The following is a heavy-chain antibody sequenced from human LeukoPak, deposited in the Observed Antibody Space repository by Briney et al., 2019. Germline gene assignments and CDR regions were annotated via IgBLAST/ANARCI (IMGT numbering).Heavy chain of an antibody. CDR2: INADGSRT. CDR1: GFGFSAYW. Sequence: GSPRLSRAASGFGFSAYWMHWGPQAPGEGLGWGSRINADGSRTTYADSVKGRFTISRDNAKNTLYLQMNSLRAEDTAVYYCVRESGVVAAVNNWFDPWGQGTLVTVSS. D-gene: IGHD3-22*01. J-gene: IGHJ5*02. CDR3: VRESGVVAAVNNWFDP. V-gene: IGHV3-74*01.